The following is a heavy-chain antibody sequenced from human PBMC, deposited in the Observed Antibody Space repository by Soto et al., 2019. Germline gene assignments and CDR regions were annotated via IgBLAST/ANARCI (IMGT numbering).Heavy chain of an antibody. CDR2: ISYDGSNK. D-gene: IGHD2-21*02. J-gene: IGHJ6*02. CDR3: ARDHIVVVTAILSIGMDV. Sequence: QVQLVESGGGVVQPGRSLRLSCAASGFTFSSYAMHWVRQAPGKGLEWVAVISYDGSNKYYADSVKGRFTISRDNSKNALYLKMNCLRAEDTAVYYCARDHIVVVTAILSIGMDVWGQGTTVTVSS. CDR1: GFTFSSYA. V-gene: IGHV3-30-3*01.